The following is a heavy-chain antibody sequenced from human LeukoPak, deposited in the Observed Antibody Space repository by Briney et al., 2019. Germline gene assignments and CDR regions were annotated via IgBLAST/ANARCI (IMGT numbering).Heavy chain of an antibody. Sequence: GGSLRLSCAASGFTFSSSAMSWVRQAPGKGLEWVSTISGSGGSTYYADSVKGRFTISRDNSKNTLYLQMNSLRAEDTAVYYCAKAGRPYCGGDCYSDYWGQGTLVTVSS. CDR1: GFTFSSSA. D-gene: IGHD2-21*01. J-gene: IGHJ4*02. CDR2: ISGSGGST. V-gene: IGHV3-23*01. CDR3: AKAGRPYCGGDCYSDY.